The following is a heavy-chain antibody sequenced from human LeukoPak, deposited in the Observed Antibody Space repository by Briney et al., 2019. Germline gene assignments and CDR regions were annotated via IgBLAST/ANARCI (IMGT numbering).Heavy chain of an antibody. V-gene: IGHV3-23*01. D-gene: IGHD3-10*01. CDR1: GFTFSSYA. CDR2: ISGGATST. CDR3: TKNRSQGIIRDLDY. Sequence: PGGSLRLSCAASGFTFSSYAMSWVRQAPGKGLEWVSVISGGATSTYYADSVKGRFSVSRDKSKMLYLQMNSLRAEDTAVYYCTKNRSQGIIRDLDYWGQGALVTVSS. J-gene: IGHJ4*02.